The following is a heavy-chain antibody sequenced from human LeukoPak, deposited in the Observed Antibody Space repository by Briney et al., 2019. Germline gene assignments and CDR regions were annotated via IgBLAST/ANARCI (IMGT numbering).Heavy chain of an antibody. J-gene: IGHJ4*02. D-gene: IGHD2-2*02. CDR1: GFTFSSYA. CDR3: AAIRYSATWPVGY. V-gene: IGHV3-23*01. Sequence: GGSLRLSCAASGFTFSSYALSWVRQAPGEGLEWVSGISAGGDTTYTTDSVRGRFTISRDNSNNTRYLQMNTLTAEDTAVYYCAAIRYSATWPVGYWGQGILVTVTA. CDR2: ISAGGDTT.